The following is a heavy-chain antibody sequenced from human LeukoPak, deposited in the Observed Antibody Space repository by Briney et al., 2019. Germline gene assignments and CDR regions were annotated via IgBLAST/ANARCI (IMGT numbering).Heavy chain of an antibody. CDR1: GGSISSYY. D-gene: IGHD3-3*01. CDR3: ARGCDFWSGYCY. V-gene: IGHV4-59*01. Sequence: PSETLSLTCTVSGGSISSYYWSWIRQPPGKGLEWIGYIYYSGSTNYNPSLKSRVTISVDTSKNHFSLKLSSVTAADTAVYYCARGCDFWSGYCYWGQGTLVTVSS. CDR2: IYYSGST. J-gene: IGHJ4*02.